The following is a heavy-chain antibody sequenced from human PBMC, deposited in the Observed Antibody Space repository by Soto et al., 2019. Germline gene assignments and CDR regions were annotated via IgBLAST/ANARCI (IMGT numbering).Heavy chain of an antibody. CDR1: GFTLSGYA. CDR3: ARRSRPDFYYMDV. CDR2: ISSNGVGT. J-gene: IGHJ6*03. Sequence: EVQLAESGGGLAQPGGSLRLSCAASGFTLSGYAMDWVRQAPGKGLEYVSGISSNGVGTYYANSVQGRFTISRDNSKNTVYLQMGSLGPEEMAVYYCARRSRPDFYYMDVWGKGTTVTVSS. V-gene: IGHV3-64*01. D-gene: IGHD6-6*01.